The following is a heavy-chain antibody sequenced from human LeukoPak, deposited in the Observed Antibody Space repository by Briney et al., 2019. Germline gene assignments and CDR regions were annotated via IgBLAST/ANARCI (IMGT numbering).Heavy chain of an antibody. D-gene: IGHD1-26*01. J-gene: IGHJ4*02. V-gene: IGHV4-4*02. CDR1: GGSISSTNW. CDR3: ARGLTGSYSIN. Sequence: SETLSLTCAVSGGSISSTNWWSWVRQPPGKGLEWIGEIYDSGSTNYNPSLKSRVTISVDTSKNQFSLKLSSVTAADTAVYYCARGLTGSYSINWGQGTLVTVSS. CDR2: IYDSGST.